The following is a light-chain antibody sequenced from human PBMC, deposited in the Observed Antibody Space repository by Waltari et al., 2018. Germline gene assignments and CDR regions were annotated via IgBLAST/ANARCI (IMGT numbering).Light chain of an antibody. J-gene: IGKJ4*01. V-gene: IGKV1D-12*01. Sequence: DLQMTQSPSSVSASLGDTVTITCRASQSISDWLAWYQQKPGKAPKLLISAAFNLQSGVPSRFSGSRSGTDFSLTISSLQPEDFATYYCQQCNTLPFAFGGGTTVEIK. CDR2: AAF. CDR1: QSISDW. CDR3: QQCNTLPFA.